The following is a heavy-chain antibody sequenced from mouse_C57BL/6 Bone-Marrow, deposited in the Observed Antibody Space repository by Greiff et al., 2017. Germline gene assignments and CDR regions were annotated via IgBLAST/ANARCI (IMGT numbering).Heavy chain of an antibody. Sequence: EVKVVESGGGLVKPGGSLKLSCAASGFTFSSYAMSWVRQTPEKRLEWVATISDGGSYTYYPDNVKGRFTLSRDNAKNNLYLQMRHLKSEDTAMYYCARARYGTTVVDPYYFDYWGQGTTLTVSS. J-gene: IGHJ2*01. CDR3: ARARYGTTVVDPYYFDY. CDR2: ISDGGSYT. D-gene: IGHD1-1*01. V-gene: IGHV5-4*03. CDR1: GFTFSSYA.